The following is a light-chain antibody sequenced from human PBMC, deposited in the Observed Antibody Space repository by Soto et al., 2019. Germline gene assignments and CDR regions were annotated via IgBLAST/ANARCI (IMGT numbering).Light chain of an antibody. CDR1: SSNIGNNY. CDR3: AAWDDSLSGLV. CDR2: RDD. Sequence: QSVLTQPTSASGTPGQRVTISCSGSSSNIGNNYVCWYQQLPGTAPKLLIYRDDQRPSGVPDRFSGSKSGTSASLAISGLRSDDEADYYCAAWDDSLSGLVFGGGTKVTVL. V-gene: IGLV1-47*01. J-gene: IGLJ3*02.